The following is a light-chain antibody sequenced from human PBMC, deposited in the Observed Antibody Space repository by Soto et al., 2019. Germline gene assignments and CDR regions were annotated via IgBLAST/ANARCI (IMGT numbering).Light chain of an antibody. J-gene: IGKJ3*01. V-gene: IGKV1-39*01. CDR2: AAS. CDR1: QSISSY. CDR3: QQSYSTQFT. Sequence: DIPMTQSPSSLSASVGDRVTITCRASQSISSYLNWYQQKPGKAPKLLIYAASSLQSGVPSRFSGSGSGTDFTLTTSSLLPEDFATYYCQQSYSTQFTFGPGTKVDIK.